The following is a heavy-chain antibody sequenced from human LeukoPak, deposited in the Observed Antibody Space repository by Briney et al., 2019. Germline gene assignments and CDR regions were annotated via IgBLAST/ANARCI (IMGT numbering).Heavy chain of an antibody. CDR2: ISGTGGST. CDR1: GFAFSSYA. Sequence: GGSLRLSCAASGFAFSSYAMSWVRQAPGKGLEWVSAISGTGGSTYYADSVKGRFTISRDNSKNTLYLQMNSLRGEDTAVYYCAKDGRVTMIVVDDHHWGQGTLVTVSS. CDR3: AKDGRVTMIVVDDHH. J-gene: IGHJ4*02. V-gene: IGHV3-23*01. D-gene: IGHD3-22*01.